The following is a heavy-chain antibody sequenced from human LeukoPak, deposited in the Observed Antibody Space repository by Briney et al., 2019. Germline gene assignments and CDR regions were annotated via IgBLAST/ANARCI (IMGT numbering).Heavy chain of an antibody. J-gene: IGHJ4*02. D-gene: IGHD6-13*01. CDR3: AREILAAGKTLTY. V-gene: IGHV3-30*04. CDR1: GFTFSNYA. CDR2: ISYDGSNK. Sequence: GGSMRLSCAASGFTFSNYAMHWVRQAPGKGLEWVTLISYDGSNKYYADSVKGRFTISRDNSKNTLYLQMNSLRVEDTAVYYCAREILAAGKTLTYWGQGSLITVSS.